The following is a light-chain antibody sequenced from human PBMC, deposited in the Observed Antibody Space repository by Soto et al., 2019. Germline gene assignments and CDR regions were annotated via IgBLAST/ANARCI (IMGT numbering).Light chain of an antibody. CDR2: GAS. CDR1: QSVSNSY. V-gene: IGKV3-20*01. J-gene: IGKJ5*01. CDR3: QQYGSSPRT. Sequence: EIVLTQSPGTLSLSPGERATLSCRASQSVSNSYLAWYQQKPGQAPRLLIYGASSRATGIPDRFSGSGSGTDFTLTISGLEPEDFAVYYCQQYGSSPRTFGQGTRLEIK.